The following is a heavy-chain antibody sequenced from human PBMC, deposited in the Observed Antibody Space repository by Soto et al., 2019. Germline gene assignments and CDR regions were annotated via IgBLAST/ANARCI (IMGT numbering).Heavy chain of an antibody. Sequence: QVQLQESGPGLVKPSETLSLTCTVSGGSVSSGSYYWSWIRQPPGKGLEWIGYIYYSGSTNYNPSLKSRVTISVDTSKNQFSLKLSSETAADTAVYYCARELRSFARYQLLLIGGFDPWGQGTLVTVSS. CDR1: GGSVSSGSYY. CDR2: IYYSGST. D-gene: IGHD2-2*01. CDR3: ARELRSFARYQLLLIGGFDP. J-gene: IGHJ5*02. V-gene: IGHV4-61*01.